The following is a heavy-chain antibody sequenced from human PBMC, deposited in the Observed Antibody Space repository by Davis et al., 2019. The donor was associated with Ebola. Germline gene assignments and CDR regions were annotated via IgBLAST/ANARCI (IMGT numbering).Heavy chain of an antibody. CDR1: GFNFATYS. CDR3: ARDPSNWSFGELSIEPFDF. J-gene: IGHJ4*02. CDR2: ISSSNTPT. V-gene: IGHV3-48*02. D-gene: IGHD3-16*02. Sequence: GESLKISCAASGFNFATYSMIWVRQAPGKGLEWLSYISSSNTPTYYAESVKGRFTISRDNDKNSLSLHMSSLRDEDTAVYYCARDPSNWSFGELSIEPFDFWGQGIQDTVSS.